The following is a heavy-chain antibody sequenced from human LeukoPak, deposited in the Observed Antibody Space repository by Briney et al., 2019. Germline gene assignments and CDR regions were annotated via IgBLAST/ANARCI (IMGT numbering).Heavy chain of an antibody. J-gene: IGHJ6*02. CDR1: GYTFTGYY. Sequence: ASVKVSCKASGYTFTGYYIHWVRQAPGQGLEWMGWSNPNSGGTNYAQKFQGRVTMTRDTSISTAYMELSRLRSDDTAVYYCARAPAWIQLWLDYYYGMDVWGQGTTVTVSS. V-gene: IGHV1-2*02. CDR2: SNPNSGGT. CDR3: ARAPAWIQLWLDYYYGMDV. D-gene: IGHD5-18*01.